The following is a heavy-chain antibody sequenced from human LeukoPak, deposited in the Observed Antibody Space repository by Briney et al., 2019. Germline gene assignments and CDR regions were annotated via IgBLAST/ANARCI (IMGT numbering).Heavy chain of an antibody. J-gene: IGHJ3*02. V-gene: IGHV1-46*01. D-gene: IGHD3-10*01. CDR1: GYIFTSYY. CDR3: ARDRYGSGSYFDEYDAFDI. Sequence: EASVKVSCKASGYIFTSYYMHWVRQAPGQGLEWMGVINPSGGSSNYAQKFQGRVTMSIDTSTSTVYMELSSLRSEDTAVYYCARDRYGSGSYFDEYDAFDIWGQGTMVTVSS. CDR2: INPSGGSS.